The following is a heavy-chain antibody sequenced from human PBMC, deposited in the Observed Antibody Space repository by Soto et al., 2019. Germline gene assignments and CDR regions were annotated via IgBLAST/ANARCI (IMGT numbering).Heavy chain of an antibody. CDR3: TTEMRHSSGWYGAFDI. V-gene: IGHV3-15*01. Sequence: GGSLRLSCTASGFTFTNAWMDWVRQAPGKGLEWVGRIKSNADGGAADYPAPVKGRFIISRDDSKNTLYLQMNSLKTEGTAVYYCTTEMRHSSGWYGAFDIWGQGTMVTVSS. D-gene: IGHD6-19*01. CDR2: IKSNADGGAA. CDR1: GFTFTNAW. J-gene: IGHJ3*02.